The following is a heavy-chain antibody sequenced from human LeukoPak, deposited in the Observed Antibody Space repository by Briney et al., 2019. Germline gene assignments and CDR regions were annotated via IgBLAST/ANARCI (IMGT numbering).Heavy chain of an antibody. D-gene: IGHD3-10*01. Sequence: SETLSLTCAVYGDSFIGYYWSWIRQPPGKGLEWIGDITHTGSTNYNPSLKSRMTISVDTSKNKFSLKLTSVPAADTAVYYCVRSRRGGPLLPYYYYYMDVWGKGTTVTVSS. CDR1: GDSFIGYY. CDR3: VRSRRGGPLLPYYYYYMDV. CDR2: ITHTGST. V-gene: IGHV4-34*01. J-gene: IGHJ6*03.